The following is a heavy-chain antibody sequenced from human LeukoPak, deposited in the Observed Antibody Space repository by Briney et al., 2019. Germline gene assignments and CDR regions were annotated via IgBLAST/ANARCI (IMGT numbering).Heavy chain of an antibody. V-gene: IGHV3-23*01. CDR2: ISGSGGST. Sequence: GGSLRLSCAASGFTFSSYAMSWVRQAPGKGLEWVSAISGSGGSTYYADSVKGRFTISRDNSKNTLYLQMNSLRAEDTAVYYGADRTIAVAGGYYFDYWGQGTLVSASS. D-gene: IGHD6-19*01. J-gene: IGHJ4*02. CDR3: ADRTIAVAGGYYFDY. CDR1: GFTFSSYA.